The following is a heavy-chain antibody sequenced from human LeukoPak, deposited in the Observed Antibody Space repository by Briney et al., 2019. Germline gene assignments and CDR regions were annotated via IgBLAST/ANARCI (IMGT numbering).Heavy chain of an antibody. D-gene: IGHD5-12*01. J-gene: IGHJ4*02. CDR1: GFTFSNAW. CDR2: IKSKTDGGTT. Sequence: GGSLRLSCAASGFTFSNAWMRWVRQAPGKGLEWVGRIKSKTDGGTTDYAAPVKGRFTISRDDSKNTLYLQMNSLKTEDTAVYYCTTDGAYSGYDPAGYFDYWGQGTLVTVSS. CDR3: TTDGAYSGYDPAGYFDY. V-gene: IGHV3-15*01.